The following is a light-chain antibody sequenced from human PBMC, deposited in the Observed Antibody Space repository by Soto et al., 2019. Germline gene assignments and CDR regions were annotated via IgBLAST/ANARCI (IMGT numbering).Light chain of an antibody. V-gene: IGKV1-5*01. J-gene: IGKJ1*01. CDR2: DAS. CDR1: RSISNW. Sequence: DTQMTQSPSTLSGSIVDRVTITCLASRSISNWVAWYQQKPGKAPKLLISDASDLERGVPSRFSGSGSGTEFTLTISSLQPDDFATYYCQQYDSYSWTFGQGTKVDIK. CDR3: QQYDSYSWT.